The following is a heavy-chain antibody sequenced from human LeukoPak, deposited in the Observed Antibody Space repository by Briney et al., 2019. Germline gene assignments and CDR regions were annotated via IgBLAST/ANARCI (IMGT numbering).Heavy chain of an antibody. Sequence: GGSLRLSCAASGFTFSSYAMSWVRQAPGKGLEWVSVISGSGGSTYYADSVKGRFTISRDNSKNTLYLQMNSLRAEDTAVYYCAKVSHSGSGWYSPSAYYYMDVWGKGTTVTVSS. J-gene: IGHJ6*03. V-gene: IGHV3-23*01. CDR1: GFTFSSYA. CDR2: ISGSGGST. CDR3: AKVSHSGSGWYSPSAYYYMDV. D-gene: IGHD6-19*01.